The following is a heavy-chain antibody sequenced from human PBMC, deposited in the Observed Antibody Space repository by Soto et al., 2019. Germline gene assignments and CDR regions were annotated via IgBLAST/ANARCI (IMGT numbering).Heavy chain of an antibody. CDR2: IWYDGSDK. V-gene: IGHV3-33*01. CDR1: VFTFSNYG. CDR3: ARGDILTGYLDY. J-gene: IGHJ4*02. D-gene: IGHD3-9*01. Sequence: GGSLRLSCAVSVFTFSNYGMYWVRQAPGKGLEWVAVIWYDGSDKYYADSVKGRFTISRDNSKNTLYMQMNSLRAEDTAVYYCARGDILTGYLDYWGQGTLVTVSS.